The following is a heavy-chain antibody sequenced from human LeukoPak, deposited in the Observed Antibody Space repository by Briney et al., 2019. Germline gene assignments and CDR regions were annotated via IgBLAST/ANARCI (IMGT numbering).Heavy chain of an antibody. V-gene: IGHV3-11*01. D-gene: IGHD5-24*01. CDR1: GFTFSDYY. Sequence: GGSLRLSCAASGFTFSDYYMSWIRQAPGKGLEWLSYISSRGKTTHFADSVKGRFSVSRDVTNNTLYVQMNSLRAEDTAVYFCARGRDGYKYWGQGTLVTVSS. J-gene: IGHJ4*02. CDR3: ARGRDGYKY. CDR2: ISSRGKTT.